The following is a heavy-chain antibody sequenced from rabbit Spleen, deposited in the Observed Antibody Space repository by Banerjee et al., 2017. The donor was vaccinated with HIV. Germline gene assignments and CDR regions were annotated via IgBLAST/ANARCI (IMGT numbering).Heavy chain of an antibody. J-gene: IGHJ3*01. V-gene: IGHV1S7*01. CDR3: ARAIVPWLGLTRLDL. CDR2: IYAVKGST. CDR1: GFTLSTYW. Sequence: QLEESGGDLVKPEGSLTLTCTASGFTLSTYWMCWVRQAPGKGLEWIRIIYAVKGSTDYATWVNGRFTISSDNAQTTVDLQMHSLTAADTATYFCARAIVPWLGLTRLDLWGPGTLVTVS. D-gene: IGHD4-1*01.